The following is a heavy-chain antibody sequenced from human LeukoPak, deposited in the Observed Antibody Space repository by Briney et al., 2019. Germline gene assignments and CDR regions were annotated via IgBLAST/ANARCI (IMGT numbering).Heavy chain of an antibody. CDR2: ISAYNGNT. J-gene: IGHJ4*02. V-gene: IGHV1-18*01. CDR3: ARVCSTSCYKGGVFDY. Sequence: GASVRVSCKTSSYTFTSYDISWVRQAPGQGLEWMGWISAYNGNTNYAQNLQGGVTMTTDTSTSTAYMELRSLISDDTAVYYCARVCSTSCYKGGVFDYWGQGTLVTVSS. CDR1: SYTFTSYD. D-gene: IGHD2-2*02.